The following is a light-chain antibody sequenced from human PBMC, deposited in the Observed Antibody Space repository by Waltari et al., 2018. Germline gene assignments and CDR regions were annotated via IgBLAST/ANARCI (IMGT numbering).Light chain of an antibody. CDR1: SSDVGGYNY. V-gene: IGLV2-14*03. Sequence: QSALTQPASVSGSPGQSITIPCTGTSSDVGGYNYVSWYQHHPGKAPKLMIHDVSNRPSGVSNRFSGSKSGNTASLTISGLLAEDEAHYFCSSYTGSSTWVFGGGTKLTVL. CDR2: DVS. J-gene: IGLJ3*02. CDR3: SSYTGSSTWV.